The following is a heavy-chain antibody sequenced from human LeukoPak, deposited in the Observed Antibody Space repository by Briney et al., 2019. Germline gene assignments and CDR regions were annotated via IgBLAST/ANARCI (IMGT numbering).Heavy chain of an antibody. CDR3: AHIYSNYDFWSGYQGNAFDI. CDR2: IYWNDDN. V-gene: IGHV2-5*01. J-gene: IGHJ3*02. D-gene: IGHD3-3*01. Sequence: KESGPTLVKPTQTLTLTCTFSGFSLSTSGVGVGWIRQPPGKALDWLALIYWNDDNRYSPSLKSRVTITKDTSKNQVVLTMTNMDPVDTATYYYAHIYSNYDFWSGYQGNAFDIWGQGTMVTVSS. CDR1: GFSLSTSGVG.